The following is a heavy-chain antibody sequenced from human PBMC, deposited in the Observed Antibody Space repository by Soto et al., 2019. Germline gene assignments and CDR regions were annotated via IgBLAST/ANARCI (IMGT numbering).Heavy chain of an antibody. CDR1: GYTFTSYD. Sequence: GASVKVSCKASGYTFTSYDINWVRQATGQGLEWMGWMNPNSGNTGYAQKFQGRVTMTRNTSISTAYMELSSLRSEDTAVYYCARVRVNAGMNWERYNWFDPWGQGTLVTVPQ. J-gene: IGHJ5*02. CDR3: ARVRVNAGMNWERYNWFDP. D-gene: IGHD3-16*01. V-gene: IGHV1-8*01. CDR2: MNPNSGNT.